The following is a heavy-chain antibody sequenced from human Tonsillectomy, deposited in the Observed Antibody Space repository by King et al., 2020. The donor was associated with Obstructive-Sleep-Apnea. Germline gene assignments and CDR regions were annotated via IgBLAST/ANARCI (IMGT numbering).Heavy chain of an antibody. CDR3: ARAVYYYDSSGYYPDAFDI. CDR2: IYYSGST. Sequence: LQLQESGPGLVKPSQTLSLTCTVSGGSISSGGYYWSWIRQHPGKGLEWIGYIYYSGSTYYNPSLKSRVTISVETSKNQFSLKLSSVTAADTAVYYCARAVYYYDSSGYYPDAFDIWGQGTMVTVSS. V-gene: IGHV4-31*03. D-gene: IGHD3-22*01. J-gene: IGHJ3*02. CDR1: GGSISSGGYY.